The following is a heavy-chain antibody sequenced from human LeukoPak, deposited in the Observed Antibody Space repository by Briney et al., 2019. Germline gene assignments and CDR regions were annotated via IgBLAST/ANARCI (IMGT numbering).Heavy chain of an antibody. CDR1: GGSISSGGYS. Sequence: PSQTLSLTCAVSGGSISSGGYSWSWIRQPPGKGLEWIGYIYHSGSTYYNPSLKSRVTISVDRSKNQFSLKLSSVTAADTAVYYCARSPGIAASYGMDVWGQGTAVTVSS. D-gene: IGHD6-25*01. J-gene: IGHJ6*02. V-gene: IGHV4-30-2*01. CDR2: IYHSGST. CDR3: ARSPGIAASYGMDV.